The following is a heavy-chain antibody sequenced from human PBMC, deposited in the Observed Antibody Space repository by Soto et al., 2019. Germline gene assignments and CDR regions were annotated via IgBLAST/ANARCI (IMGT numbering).Heavy chain of an antibody. CDR1: GFTFSNYA. Sequence: EVQVLDSGGGLVQPGGSLRLSCAASGFTFSNYAMSWVRQAPGKGLEWVSTISDSGGSTYYADSVKGRFTISRDNSKNTLYLQMNSLRAEDTAVYYCAKRSNTPAAMKSPFDYWGQRTLVTVSS. CDR3: AKRSNTPAAMKSPFDY. V-gene: IGHV3-23*01. J-gene: IGHJ4*02. D-gene: IGHD2-2*01. CDR2: ISDSGGST.